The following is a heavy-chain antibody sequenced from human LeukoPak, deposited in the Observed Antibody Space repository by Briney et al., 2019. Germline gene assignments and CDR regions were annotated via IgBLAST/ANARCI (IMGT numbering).Heavy chain of an antibody. J-gene: IGHJ5*02. CDR2: IYGSGST. CDR1: GGSISSYY. D-gene: IGHD1-1*01. V-gene: IGHV4-59*01. CDR3: AREGTSGTHLNWFDP. Sequence: SETLSLTCTVSGGSISSYYWSWIRQPPGRGLEWIGHIYGSGSTNYNPSLKSRVTLSVDTSKNQFSLKPSSVTAADTAVYYCAREGTSGTHLNWFDPWGQGTLVTVSS.